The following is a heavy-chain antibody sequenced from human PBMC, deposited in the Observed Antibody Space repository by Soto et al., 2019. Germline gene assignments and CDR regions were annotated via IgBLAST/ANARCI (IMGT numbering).Heavy chain of an antibody. CDR2: ISPYNGDT. V-gene: IGHV1-18*04. J-gene: IGHJ4*02. CDR3: ARTPRAQMIVLESATRFDY. Sequence: ASVKVSCKASGYTFTTYGFNWVRQAPGQGLEWMGWISPYNGDTNYAQNFQGRVTLTTDTSTSTAYMELRSLTSDDTAVYYCARTPRAQMIVLESATRFDYWGQGTLVTVSS. CDR1: GYTFTTYG. D-gene: IGHD2-15*01.